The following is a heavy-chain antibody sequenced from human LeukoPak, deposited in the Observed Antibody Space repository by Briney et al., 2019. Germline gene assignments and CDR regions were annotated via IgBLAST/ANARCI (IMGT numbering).Heavy chain of an antibody. Sequence: PGGSLRLSCAASGFTFGDYAMHWVRQAPGKGLEWVSLISGDGGSTYYADSVKGRFTISRDNAKNSLYLQMNSLRAEDTAVYYCARDLVGNSGYDYWGQGSLVTVSS. D-gene: IGHD3-22*01. CDR3: ARDLVGNSGYDY. J-gene: IGHJ4*02. CDR1: GFTFGDYA. CDR2: ISGDGGST. V-gene: IGHV3-43*02.